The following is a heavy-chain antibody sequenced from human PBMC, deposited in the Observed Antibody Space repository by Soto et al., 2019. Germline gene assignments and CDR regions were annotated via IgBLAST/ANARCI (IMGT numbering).Heavy chain of an antibody. CDR3: ARGECSSNYCFTRWALDI. D-gene: IGHD2-2*01. CDR2: INDSGSP. Sequence: QVQLQQWGAGLLKPSETLSLTCGVYGGSFSGYYWTWIRQTPGKGLEWIGEINDSGSPNYKPSLKSRVTISADTSKKQFSLNVTSVTAADTAVYYCARGECSSNYCFTRWALDIWGQGTVVTVSS. CDR1: GGSFSGYY. J-gene: IGHJ3*02. V-gene: IGHV4-34*01.